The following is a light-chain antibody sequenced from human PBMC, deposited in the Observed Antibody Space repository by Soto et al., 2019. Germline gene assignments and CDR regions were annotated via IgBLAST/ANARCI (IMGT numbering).Light chain of an antibody. CDR1: QSISSW. CDR2: DAS. J-gene: IGKJ1*01. Sequence: DIQMTQSPSTLSAHVGDRVTITCRASQSISSWLAWYQQKPGKAPKLLIYDASSLESGVPSRFSGSGSATEFTLTISSLQPDDFATYYCQQYNNYWTFGQGTKVDIK. CDR3: QQYNNYWT. V-gene: IGKV1-5*01.